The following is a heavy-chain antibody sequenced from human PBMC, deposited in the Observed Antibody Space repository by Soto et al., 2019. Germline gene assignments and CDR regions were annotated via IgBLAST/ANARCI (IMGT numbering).Heavy chain of an antibody. V-gene: IGHV4-31*03. CDR3: ARVFGGACHNAFDI. Sequence: QVQLQESGPGLVKPSQTLSLTCTVSGGSISSGGYYWSWIRQHPGKGLEWIGYIYYSGSTYYNPSLQSRVTIXVXTXXNQFSLKLSSVTAADTAVYYCARVFGGACHNAFDIWGQGTMVTVSS. J-gene: IGHJ3*02. D-gene: IGHD2-21*02. CDR1: GGSISSGGYY. CDR2: IYYSGST.